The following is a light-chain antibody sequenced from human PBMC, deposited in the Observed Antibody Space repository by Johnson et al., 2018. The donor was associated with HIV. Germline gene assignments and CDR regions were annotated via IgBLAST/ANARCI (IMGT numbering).Light chain of an antibody. V-gene: IGLV1-51*01. CDR1: SSNIGINY. J-gene: IGLJ1*01. CDR3: ETWDSSLSGYYV. CDR2: DND. Sequence: QSALTQPPSVSAAPGQKVTISCSGSSSNIGINYVSWFQQLPGTAPKLLIYDNDKRPSGIPDRFSGSKSGTSATLGITGLQTGDEADYYCETWDSSLSGYYVFGTGTKLTVL.